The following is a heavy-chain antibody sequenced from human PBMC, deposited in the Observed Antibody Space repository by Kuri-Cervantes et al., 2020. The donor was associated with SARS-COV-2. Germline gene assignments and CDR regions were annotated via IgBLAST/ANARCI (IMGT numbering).Heavy chain of an antibody. CDR1: GFTFSSYA. CDR3: ARLARDIVVVPAAVGRDFDY. Sequence: LSLTCAASGFTFSSYALHWVRQAPGKGLEWVAVISYDGSNKYYADSVKGRFTISRDNSKNTLYLQMNSLRAEDTAVYYCARLARDIVVVPAAVGRDFDYWGQGTLVTVSS. J-gene: IGHJ4*02. D-gene: IGHD2-2*01. CDR2: ISYDGSNK. V-gene: IGHV3-30*14.